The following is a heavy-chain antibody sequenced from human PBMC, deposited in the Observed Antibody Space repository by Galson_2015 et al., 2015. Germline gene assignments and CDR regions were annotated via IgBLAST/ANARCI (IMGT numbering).Heavy chain of an antibody. Sequence: SLRLSCAASGFTFRSYWMYWVRQVPGKGLVWVSHINSDGTSSTYADSVQGRFNVSRENAQNTVYLQMDILRAEDTAVYFCTRGVIALREKYFDLWGQGTLVTVSS. D-gene: IGHD3-10*01. J-gene: IGHJ4*02. CDR2: INSDGTSS. CDR3: TRGVIALREKYFDL. CDR1: GFTFRSYW. V-gene: IGHV3-74*03.